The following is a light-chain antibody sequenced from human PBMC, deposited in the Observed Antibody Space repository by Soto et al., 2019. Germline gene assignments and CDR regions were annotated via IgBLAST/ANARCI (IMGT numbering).Light chain of an antibody. V-gene: IGLV1-44*01. J-gene: IGLJ2*01. CDR1: SSNIGTDT. Sequence: QSVLTQPRSASGTPGQRVTISCSGSSSNIGTDTVNWYQQLPGTAPKLLISNNNRRPSGVPDRFSGSKSGTSASLAISGLQSEDEADYYCAAWDDILNGRVFGGGTKLTVL. CDR3: AAWDDILNGRV. CDR2: NNN.